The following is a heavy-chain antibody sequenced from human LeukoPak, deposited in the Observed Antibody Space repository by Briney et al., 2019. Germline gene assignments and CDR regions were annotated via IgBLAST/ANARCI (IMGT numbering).Heavy chain of an antibody. J-gene: IGHJ4*02. CDR2: ISGSTGRT. D-gene: IGHD2-15*01. V-gene: IGHV3-23*01. Sequence: GGSLRLSCAASGFTFSTYAMSWVRQAPGKGLEWVSAISGSTGRTYYADSVKGRFTISRDNSKNTLYLQMNNLRAEDTAVYYCAPRVVGSAPFDYWGQGTLVTVSS. CDR3: APRVVGSAPFDY. CDR1: GFTFSTYA.